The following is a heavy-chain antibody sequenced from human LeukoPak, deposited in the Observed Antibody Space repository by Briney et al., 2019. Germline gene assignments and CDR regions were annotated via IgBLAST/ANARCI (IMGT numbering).Heavy chain of an antibody. J-gene: IGHJ6*04. CDR2: ISYDGSNK. CDR1: GFTFSNYA. V-gene: IGHV3-30*18. CDR3: AKDRVLLWFGDNYYGMDV. D-gene: IGHD3-10*01. Sequence: GASLRLSCAASGFTFSNYAMSWVRQAPGKGLEWVAVISYDGSNKYYADSVKSRFTISRDNSKNTLYLQMNSLRAEDTAVYYCAKDRVLLWFGDNYYGMDVWGKGTTVTVSS.